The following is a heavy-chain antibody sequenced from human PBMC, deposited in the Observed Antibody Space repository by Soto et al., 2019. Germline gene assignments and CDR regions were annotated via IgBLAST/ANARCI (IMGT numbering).Heavy chain of an antibody. Sequence: SETLSLTCSVSGGSISISSFYWGCIRQPPGKGLEWIGSIYSSGSTYNAPLKSRVTISADTSKNQFSLKLSSVTAADTAVYYCARHSGPYASSWFDSWGQGTLVTVSS. CDR2: IYSSGST. D-gene: IGHD6-19*01. CDR1: GGSISISSFY. J-gene: IGHJ5*01. CDR3: ARHSGPYASSWFDS. V-gene: IGHV4-39*01.